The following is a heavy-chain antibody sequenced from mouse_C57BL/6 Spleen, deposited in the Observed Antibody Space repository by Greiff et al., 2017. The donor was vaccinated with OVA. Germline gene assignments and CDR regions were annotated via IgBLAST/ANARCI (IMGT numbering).Heavy chain of an antibody. CDR2: INPYNGGT. CDR3: ARPLYYGSEDYAMDY. D-gene: IGHD1-1*01. V-gene: IGHV1-19*01. J-gene: IGHJ4*01. CDR1: GYTFTDYY. Sequence: EVQLQESGPVLVKPGASVKMSCKASGYTFTDYYMNWVKQSHGKSLEWIGVINPYNGGTSYNQKFKGKATLTVDKSSSTAYMELNSLTSEDSAVYYCARPLYYGSEDYAMDYWGQGTLVTVSS.